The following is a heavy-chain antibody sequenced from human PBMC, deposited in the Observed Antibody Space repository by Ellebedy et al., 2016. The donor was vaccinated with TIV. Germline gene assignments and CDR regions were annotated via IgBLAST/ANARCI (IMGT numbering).Heavy chain of an antibody. CDR3: SAAYGRVTPAY. CDR2: IYSSGRT. Sequence: MPSETLSLTCTVSGGSVSSANYYWTWLRQPPGKGLEWIGYIYSSGRTDYKNSLKSRMAISVDTSRNQISLKLSSVTAADTAVYYCSAAYGRVTPAYWGQGTLVTVSS. CDR1: GGSVSSANYY. V-gene: IGHV4-61*01. D-gene: IGHD4-17*01. J-gene: IGHJ4*02.